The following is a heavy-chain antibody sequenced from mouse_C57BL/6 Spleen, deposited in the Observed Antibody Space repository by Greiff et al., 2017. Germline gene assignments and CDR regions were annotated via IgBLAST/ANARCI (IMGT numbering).Heavy chain of an antibody. D-gene: IGHD1-1*01. V-gene: IGHV2-2*01. J-gene: IGHJ4*01. CDR1: GFSFTSSG. Sequence: VQLQQSGPGLVQPSQRLSITCTVSGFSFTSSGVHWVRQSPGKGLEWLGVVWSGGSTDYTAAFISRLSISKDNSKSQVFFKMNSLQADNTAIYDGARNEGSRDYYAMDYWGQGTSVTVSS. CDR2: VWSGGST. CDR3: ARNEGSRDYYAMDY.